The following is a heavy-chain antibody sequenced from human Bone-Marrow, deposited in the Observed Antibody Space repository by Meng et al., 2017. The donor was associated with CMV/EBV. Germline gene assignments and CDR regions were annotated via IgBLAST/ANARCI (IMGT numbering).Heavy chain of an antibody. J-gene: IGHJ4*02. CDR3: ARDGAATGLDY. Sequence: GESLKISCAASGFTFSDYYMSWIRQAPGKGLEWVSYISSSGSTIYYADSVKGRFTISRDNAKNSLYLQMNSLRAEDTAVYYCARDGAATGLDYWGQGQLVTVSS. CDR1: GFTFSDYY. V-gene: IGHV3-11*01. CDR2: ISSSGSTI. D-gene: IGHD6-25*01.